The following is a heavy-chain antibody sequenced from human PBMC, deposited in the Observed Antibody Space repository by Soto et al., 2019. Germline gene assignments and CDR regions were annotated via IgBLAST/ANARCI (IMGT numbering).Heavy chain of an antibody. Sequence: SVKVCCKASGGTFSSYAISWVRQAPGQGLEWMGGIIPIFGTANYAQKFQGRVTITADKSTSTAYMELNSLRAEDTAVYYCARDGDEITMVRGVISYWFDPWGQGTLVTVSS. V-gene: IGHV1-69*06. CDR1: GGTFSSYA. J-gene: IGHJ5*02. D-gene: IGHD3-10*01. CDR3: ARDGDEITMVRGVISYWFDP. CDR2: IIPIFGTA.